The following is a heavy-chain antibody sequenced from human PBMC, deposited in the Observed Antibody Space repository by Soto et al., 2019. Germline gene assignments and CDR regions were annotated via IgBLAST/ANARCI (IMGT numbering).Heavy chain of an antibody. Sequence: QLQLQESGPGLVKPSETLSLTCTVSGGSISSSSYYWGWIRQPPGKGLEWIGRIYYSGSTYYNPSLESRVTISVDTSKNQFSLKLSSVTAADTAVYYCASLYSSGWYIDYWGQGTLVTVSS. CDR3: ASLYSSGWYIDY. CDR1: GGSISSSSYY. D-gene: IGHD6-19*01. CDR2: IYYSGST. J-gene: IGHJ4*02. V-gene: IGHV4-39*01.